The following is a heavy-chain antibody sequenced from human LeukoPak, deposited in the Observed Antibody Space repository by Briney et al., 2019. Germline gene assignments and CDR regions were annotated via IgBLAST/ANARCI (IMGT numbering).Heavy chain of an antibody. Sequence: GGPLRLSCAASGFTFSSYAMSWVRQAPGKGLEWVSAISGSGGSTYYADSVKGRFTISRDNSKNTLYLQMNSLRAEDTAVYYCAKARYCSSTSCYAYFDYWGQGTLVTVSS. CDR3: AKARYCSSTSCYAYFDY. J-gene: IGHJ4*02. D-gene: IGHD2-2*01. CDR2: ISGSGGST. CDR1: GFTFSSYA. V-gene: IGHV3-23*01.